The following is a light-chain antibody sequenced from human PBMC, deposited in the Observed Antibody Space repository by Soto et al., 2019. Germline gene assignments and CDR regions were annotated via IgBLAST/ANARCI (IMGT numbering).Light chain of an antibody. CDR3: QQYNTYGT. CDR2: DAS. CDR1: QNIISW. Sequence: DIQMTQSPSTLSASVGDRVTITCRASQNIISWLAWYQQKPGKAPKLLLSDASNLDSGAPLRFSGSGSGTEFTLTISSLQPDDFATYYWQQYNTYGTFGPGTKVDIK. V-gene: IGKV1-5*01. J-gene: IGKJ3*01.